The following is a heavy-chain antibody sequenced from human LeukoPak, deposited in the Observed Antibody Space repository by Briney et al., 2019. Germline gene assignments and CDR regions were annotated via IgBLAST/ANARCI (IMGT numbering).Heavy chain of an antibody. CDR1: GGSISSYY. Sequence: KPSETLSLTCTVSGGSISSYYWSWIRQPPGKGLEWIGYIYYSGSTNYNPSLKSRVTISVDTSKNQFSLKLSSVTAADTAVYYCARGKNTGTTRRNWFDPWGQGTLVTVSS. J-gene: IGHJ5*02. CDR3: ARGKNTGTTRRNWFDP. CDR2: IYYSGST. D-gene: IGHD1-7*01. V-gene: IGHV4-59*12.